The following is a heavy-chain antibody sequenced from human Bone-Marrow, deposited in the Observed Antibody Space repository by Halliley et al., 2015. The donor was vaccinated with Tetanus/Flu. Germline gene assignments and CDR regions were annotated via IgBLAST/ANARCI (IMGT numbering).Heavy chain of an antibody. J-gene: IGHJ6*02. CDR2: FYLNGST. Sequence: TLSLTCTVSGGSISGYHWCWGRQPPGRGLEWIGHFYLNGSTNYNPTLKSPLSLSVDTYKNQFSLRLLSVTAADPAVYYCVRALAAGAINFPHDEVGLLGQGTTVTLS. CDR1: GGSISGYH. D-gene: IGHD6-25*01. V-gene: IGHV4-59*01. CDR3: VRALAAGAINFPHDEVGL.